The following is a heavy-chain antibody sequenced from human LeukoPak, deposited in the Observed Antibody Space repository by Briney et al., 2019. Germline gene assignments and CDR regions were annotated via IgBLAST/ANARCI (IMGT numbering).Heavy chain of an antibody. D-gene: IGHD6-6*01. Sequence: PSETLSLTCTVSGGSISSYYWSWIRQPPGKGLEWIGNIYYSGSTNYNPSLKSRVTISVDTSKNQFSLKPSSVTAADTAVYYCARVSSIGGYYYYGMDVWGQGTTVTVSS. CDR1: GGSISSYY. J-gene: IGHJ6*02. V-gene: IGHV4-59*01. CDR2: IYYSGST. CDR3: ARVSSIGGYYYYGMDV.